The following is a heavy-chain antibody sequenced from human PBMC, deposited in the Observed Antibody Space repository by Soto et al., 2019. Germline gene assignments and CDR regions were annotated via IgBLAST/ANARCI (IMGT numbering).Heavy chain of an antibody. V-gene: IGHV3-11*01. J-gene: IGHJ6*03. Sequence: QVQLVXSGGGLVKPGGSLRLSCAASGFTFSDYYMSWIRQAPGKGLEWVSYISSSGSTIYYADSVKGRFTXSXXXXKNXXXXXXXXXXXXXXXXXXXXXTMXXGXXTLQHYYXXDVWGKGTTVTVSS. CDR3: XXTMXXGXXTLQHYYXXDV. D-gene: IGHD3-16*01. CDR1: GFTFSDYY. CDR2: ISSSGSTI.